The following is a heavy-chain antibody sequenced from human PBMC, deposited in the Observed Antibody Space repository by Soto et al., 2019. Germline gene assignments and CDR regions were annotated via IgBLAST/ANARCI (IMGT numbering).Heavy chain of an antibody. Sequence: QRQLQESGPGLVKPSETLSLTCTVSGGSISSCSYYWGWIRQPPGKGLDWIATIYYSGTTYYKPSLKSRVAISLDTSKNQFSLKLSSVTAADTAVYYCARFWTVAGSFDYWGQGTLVTVSS. CDR1: GGSISSCSYY. CDR3: ARFWTVAGSFDY. J-gene: IGHJ4*02. V-gene: IGHV4-39*01. D-gene: IGHD6-19*01. CDR2: IYYSGTT.